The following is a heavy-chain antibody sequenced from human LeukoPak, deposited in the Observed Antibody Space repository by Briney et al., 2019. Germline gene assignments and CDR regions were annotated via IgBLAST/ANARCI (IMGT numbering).Heavy chain of an antibody. V-gene: IGHV3-48*03. Sequence: GGSLRLSCAASGFTFSSYEMNWVRQAPGKGLEWVSYISSSGSTIYYADSVKGRFTISRDNSKNTLYLQMNSLRAEDTAVYYCAKDPGYDSSGYYYYYWGQGTLVTVSS. CDR1: GFTFSSYE. D-gene: IGHD3-22*01. CDR2: ISSSGSTI. CDR3: AKDPGYDSSGYYYYY. J-gene: IGHJ4*02.